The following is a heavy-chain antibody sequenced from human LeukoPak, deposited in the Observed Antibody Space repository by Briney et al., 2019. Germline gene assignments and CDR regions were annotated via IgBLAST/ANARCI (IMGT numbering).Heavy chain of an antibody. J-gene: IGHJ3*02. CDR3: AKDFTSFSSSWFSAWGAFDI. CDR2: IAYDGSFQ. CDR1: GFTFRAFG. V-gene: IGHV3-30*18. Sequence: GGSLRLSCAASGFTFRAFGLHWVRQAPGKGPEWVAVIAYDGSFQYYTDSVKGRFTISRDKSMNTLYLHMNSLRAEDTAVYYCAKDFTSFSSSWFSAWGAFDIWGQGTMVTVSS. D-gene: IGHD6-13*01.